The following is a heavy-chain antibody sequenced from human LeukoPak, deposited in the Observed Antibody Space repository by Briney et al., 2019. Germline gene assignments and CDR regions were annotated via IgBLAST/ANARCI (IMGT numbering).Heavy chain of an antibody. CDR1: GFTSSSYG. J-gene: IGHJ4*02. V-gene: IGHV3-33*01. D-gene: IGHD3-10*01. CDR2: IWYDGSNK. CDR3: ARAAPRGEYFDY. Sequence: GGSLRLSCAASGFTSSSYGMHWVRQAPGKGLEWVAVIWYDGSNKYYADSVKGRFTISRDNSKNTLYLQMNSLRAEDTAVYYCARAAPRGEYFDYWGQGTLVTVSS.